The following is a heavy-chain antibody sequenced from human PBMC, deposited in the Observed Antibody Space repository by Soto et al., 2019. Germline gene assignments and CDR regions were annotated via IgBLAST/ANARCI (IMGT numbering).Heavy chain of an antibody. CDR3: ARDNGLRYFDWLTGQEPNWFDP. J-gene: IGHJ5*02. D-gene: IGHD3-9*01. Sequence: GASLKVSCKASGGTFSSYAISWVRQAPGQGLEWMGGIIPIFGTANYAQKFQGRVTITADESTSTAYMELSSLRSEDTAVYYCARDNGLRYFDWLTGQEPNWFDPWGQGTLVNVSS. CDR2: IIPIFGTA. V-gene: IGHV1-69*13. CDR1: GGTFSSYA.